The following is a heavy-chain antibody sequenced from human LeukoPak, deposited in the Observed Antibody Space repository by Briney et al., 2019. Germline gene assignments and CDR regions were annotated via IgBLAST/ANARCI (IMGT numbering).Heavy chain of an antibody. CDR3: ARLTTYYDILTPPDY. J-gene: IGHJ4*02. CDR2: ISSSSSTI. Sequence: GGSLRLSCAASGFTFSSYSMNWVRQAPGKGLEWVSYISSSSSTIYYADSVKGRFTISRDNAKNSLYLQMNSLRAEDTAVYYCARLTTYYDILTPPDYWGQGTLVTVSS. V-gene: IGHV3-48*01. D-gene: IGHD3-9*01. CDR1: GFTFSSYS.